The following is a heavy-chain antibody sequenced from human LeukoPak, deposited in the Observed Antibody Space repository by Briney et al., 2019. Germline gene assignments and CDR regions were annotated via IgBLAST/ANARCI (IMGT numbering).Heavy chain of an antibody. CDR3: ARDPAGGGALDL. Sequence: PSETLSLTCTVSGGSISTYYWSWIRQPPGKGLEWIGYFYYSGSTNYNPSLKSRVTISVDTSKNQFSLNLISVTAADTAVYYCARDPAGGGALDLWGQGTMATVSS. CDR2: FYYSGST. D-gene: IGHD3-10*01. J-gene: IGHJ3*01. CDR1: GGSISTYY. V-gene: IGHV4-59*01.